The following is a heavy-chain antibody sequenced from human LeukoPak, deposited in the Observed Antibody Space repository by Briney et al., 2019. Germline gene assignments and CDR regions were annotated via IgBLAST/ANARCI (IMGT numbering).Heavy chain of an antibody. CDR1: GFTFSSYW. Sequence: GGSLRLSCAASGFTFSSYWMHWVRQAPGKGLVWVSRIKSDGSTNYADSVKGRFTISKDNAKNTLSLQMNSLRAEDTGVYYCARAPSEIGGYYPEYFRHWGQGTLVAVSS. J-gene: IGHJ1*01. V-gene: IGHV3-74*01. D-gene: IGHD3-22*01. CDR3: ARAPSEIGGYYPEYFRH. CDR2: IKSDGST.